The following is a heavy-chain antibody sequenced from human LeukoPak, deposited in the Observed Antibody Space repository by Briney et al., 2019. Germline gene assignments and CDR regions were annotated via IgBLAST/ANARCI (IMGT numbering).Heavy chain of an antibody. D-gene: IGHD6-6*01. CDR3: ARDLIAVRPGWFDP. V-gene: IGHV1-18*01. Sequence: ASVKVSCKASGYTFTSYDINWVRQATGQGLEWMGWISTYNGNTNYAQQFQGRVTMTTDTSMSTTYMELRSLRSDDTAVYYCARDLIAVRPGWFDPWDQGSLVTVSS. J-gene: IGHJ5*02. CDR2: ISTYNGNT. CDR1: GYTFTSYD.